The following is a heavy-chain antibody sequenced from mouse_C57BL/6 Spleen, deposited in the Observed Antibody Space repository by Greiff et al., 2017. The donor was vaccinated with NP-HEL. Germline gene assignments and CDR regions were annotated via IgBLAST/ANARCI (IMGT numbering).Heavy chain of an antibody. V-gene: IGHV5-4*01. D-gene: IGHD1-1*01. CDR1: GFTFSSYA. CDR2: ISDGGSYT. CDR3: AREQGDYGKVY. Sequence: EVQLVESGGGLVKPGGSLKLSCAASGFTFSSYAMSWVRQTPEKRLEWVATISDGGSYTYYPDNVKGRFTISRDNDKNNLYLQMSHLKSEDTAMYYGAREQGDYGKVYGGQGTTLTVSS. J-gene: IGHJ2*01.